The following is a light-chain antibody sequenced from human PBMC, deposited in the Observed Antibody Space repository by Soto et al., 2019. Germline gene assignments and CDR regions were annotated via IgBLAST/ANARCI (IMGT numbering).Light chain of an antibody. CDR2: GSS. V-gene: IGKV1-39*01. CDR1: QSVRTY. Sequence: IQMTQSPSSLSTSVGDRVTITCRASQSVRTYLNWYQQKPGKPPKLLISGSSRLQGGVPSRFSGSGSGTDFTLIISSLQPEDVATYYCQQGYSSPHAFGQGTKVDIK. J-gene: IGKJ2*01. CDR3: QQGYSSPHA.